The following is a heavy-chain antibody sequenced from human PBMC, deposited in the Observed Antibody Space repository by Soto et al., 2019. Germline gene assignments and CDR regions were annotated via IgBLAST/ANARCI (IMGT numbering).Heavy chain of an antibody. CDR1: GFSLSNAGLG. V-gene: IGHV2-26*04. D-gene: IGHD6-13*01. Sequence: QVTVKESGPVLVKPTETLTLTCTVSGFSLSNAGLGVSWIRQPPGKALEWLAHIFSNDAKSYSTSLKSRLTIAKETSKSQVVLTMTNMDPVDTAKYYCASTYSSSWYWFDPWGQGTLVTVSS. J-gene: IGHJ5*02. CDR2: IFSNDAK. CDR3: ASTYSSSWYWFDP.